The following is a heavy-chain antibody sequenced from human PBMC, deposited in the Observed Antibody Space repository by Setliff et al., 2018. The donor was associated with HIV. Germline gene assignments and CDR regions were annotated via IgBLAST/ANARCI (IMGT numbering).Heavy chain of an antibody. V-gene: IGHV3-23*01. CDR1: GFTFSSYM. CDR2: ISDSGGST. CDR3: ARYFKFWTGYSFYFDP. Sequence: PGGSLRLSCAASGFTFSSYMMNWVRQAPGKGLEWVSGISDSGGSTYYADSVKGRFTISRDNSKNTLNLQMNSLRAEDTAVYYCARYFKFWTGYSFYFDPWGQGTLVTVSS. D-gene: IGHD3-3*01. J-gene: IGHJ5*02.